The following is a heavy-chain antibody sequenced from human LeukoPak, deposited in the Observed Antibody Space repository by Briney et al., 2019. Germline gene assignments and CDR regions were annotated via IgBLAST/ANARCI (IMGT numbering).Heavy chain of an antibody. V-gene: IGHV4-59*08. D-gene: IGHD6-19*01. Sequence: PSETLSLTCTVSGGSISSYYWSWIRQPPGKGLEWIGYIYYSGSTNYNPSLKSRVTISVDTSKNQFSLKLSSVTAADTAVYYCARHSSSREQWPYYFDYWGQGTLVTVSS. J-gene: IGHJ4*02. CDR2: IYYSGST. CDR1: GGSISSYY. CDR3: ARHSSSREQWPYYFDY.